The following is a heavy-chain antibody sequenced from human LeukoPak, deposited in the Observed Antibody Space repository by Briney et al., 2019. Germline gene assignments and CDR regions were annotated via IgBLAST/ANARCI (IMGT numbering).Heavy chain of an antibody. CDR2: ISSSSSYI. Sequence: GGSLRLSCAASGFTFSSYSMNWVRQAPGKGLEWVSSISSSSSYIYYADSVKGRFTISRDNAKNSLYLQMNSLRAEDTAVYYCARDTELVPQYSSSWDWGQGTLVTVSS. CDR1: GFTFSSYS. J-gene: IGHJ4*02. V-gene: IGHV3-21*01. D-gene: IGHD6-13*01. CDR3: ARDTELVPQYSSSWD.